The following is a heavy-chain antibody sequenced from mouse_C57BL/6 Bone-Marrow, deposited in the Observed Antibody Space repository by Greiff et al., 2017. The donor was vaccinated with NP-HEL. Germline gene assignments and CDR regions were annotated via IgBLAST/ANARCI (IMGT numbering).Heavy chain of an antibody. CDR1: GFSLTSYA. CDR3: ARRDYGSSYEDWYFDV. J-gene: IGHJ1*03. V-gene: IGHV2-9-1*01. D-gene: IGHD1-1*01. CDR2: IWTGGGT. Sequence: VQLVESGPGLVAPSQSLSITCTVSGFSLTSYAISWVRQPPGKGLEWLGVIWTGGGTNYNSALKSRLSISKDKSKSQVFLKMNSLQTDDTARYYCARRDYGSSYEDWYFDVWGTGTTVTVSS.